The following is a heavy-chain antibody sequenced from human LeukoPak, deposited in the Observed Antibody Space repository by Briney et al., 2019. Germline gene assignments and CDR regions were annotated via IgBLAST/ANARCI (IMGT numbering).Heavy chain of an antibody. CDR3: ARNLLYCSSTSCQDAFDI. CDR1: GGSISSHY. J-gene: IGHJ3*02. D-gene: IGHD2-2*01. V-gene: IGHV4-59*11. CDR2: IYYSGST. Sequence: SETLSLTCTVSGGSISSHYWSWIRQPPGKGLEWIGYIYYSGSTNYNPSLKSRVTISVDTSKNQFSLRLSSVTAADTAVYFCARNLLYCSSTSCQDAFDIWGQGTMVTVSS.